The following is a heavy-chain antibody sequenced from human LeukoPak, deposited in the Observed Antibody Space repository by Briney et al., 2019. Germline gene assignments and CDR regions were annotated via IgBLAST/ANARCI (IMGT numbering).Heavy chain of an antibody. CDR1: GFTFSNYG. D-gene: IGHD4-17*01. J-gene: IGHJ3*02. Sequence: GGSLRLSCAASGFTFSNYGINWVRQAPGKGLEWVSYISSSSSTIHYADSAQGRFTISRDNAKNSLYLQMNSLRAEDTAVYYCASVRGDYLAFDIWGQGTMVIVSS. CDR2: ISSSSSTI. V-gene: IGHV3-48*01. CDR3: ASVRGDYLAFDI.